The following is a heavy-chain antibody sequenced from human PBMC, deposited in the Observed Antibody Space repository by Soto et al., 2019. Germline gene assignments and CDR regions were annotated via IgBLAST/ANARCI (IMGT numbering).Heavy chain of an antibody. CDR3: AKARSGGLADNHYSGMEV. J-gene: IGHJ6*02. CDR2: ISGRGGST. Sequence: PXRALRRPGAAAGFTCSSESMSWVPQAPGNGLERVSAISGRGGSTYYADSVKGRFTISRDNSKNTLYLQMNSLRAEDTAVYYCAKARSGGLADNHYSGMEVWGQGTTGTSP. D-gene: IGHD1-1*01. V-gene: IGHV3-23*01. CDR1: GFTCSSES.